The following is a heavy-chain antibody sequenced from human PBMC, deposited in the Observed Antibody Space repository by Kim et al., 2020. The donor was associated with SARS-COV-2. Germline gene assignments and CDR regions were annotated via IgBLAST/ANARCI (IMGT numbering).Heavy chain of an antibody. J-gene: IGHJ3*02. Sequence: ASVKVSCKASGYTFTSYDINWVRQATGQGLEWMGWMNPNSGNTGYAQKFQGRVTMTRNTSISTAYMELSSLRSEDTAVYYCARGRSIEMATINNAFDIWGQGTMVTVSS. V-gene: IGHV1-8*01. D-gene: IGHD5-12*01. CDR3: ARGRSIEMATINNAFDI. CDR1: GYTFTSYD. CDR2: MNPNSGNT.